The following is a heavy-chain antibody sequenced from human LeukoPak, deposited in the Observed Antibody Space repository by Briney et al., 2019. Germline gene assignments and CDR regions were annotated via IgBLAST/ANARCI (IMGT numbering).Heavy chain of an antibody. CDR3: ARRAGGGYSGDDAFDI. Sequence: QPGGSLSLSCAVSGFTFSGYYLSWVRQAPGKGLEWVSGISGSGGTPFYADSVKGRCTISRDNSKKAVYLQMNSWRVDDTAVHYCARRAGGGYSGDDAFDIWGQGTMVTVST. V-gene: IGHV3-23*01. D-gene: IGHD6-19*01. CDR1: GFTFSGYY. J-gene: IGHJ3*02. CDR2: ISGSGGTP.